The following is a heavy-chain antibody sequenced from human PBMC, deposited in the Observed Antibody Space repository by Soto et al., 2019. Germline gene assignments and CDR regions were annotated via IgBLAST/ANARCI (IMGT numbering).Heavy chain of an antibody. V-gene: IGHV3-30*18. CDR2: ISYDGSNK. CDR1: GFTFSSYG. CDR3: AKSLELKYYYYYGMDV. D-gene: IGHD1-7*01. Sequence: GGSLRLSCAASGFTFSSYGMHWVRQAPGKGLEWVAVISYDGSNKYYADSVKGRFTISRDNSKNTLYLQMNSLRAEDTAVYYCAKSLELKYYYYYGMDVWGQGTTVTVSS. J-gene: IGHJ6*02.